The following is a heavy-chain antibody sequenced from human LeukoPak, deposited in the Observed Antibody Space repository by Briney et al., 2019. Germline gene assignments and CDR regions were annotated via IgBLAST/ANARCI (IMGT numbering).Heavy chain of an antibody. CDR2: IKQDGSEK. CDR3: ASQSSGGFFEDY. D-gene: IGHD3-3*01. V-gene: IGHV3-7*01. CDR1: GFTFSSYW. Sequence: PGGSRRLSCAASGFTFSSYWMSWVRQAPGKGLECVANIKQDGSEKYYVDSVKGRFTISRDNAKNSLYLQMNSLRAEDTAVYYCASQSSGGFFEDYRGQGTLVTVSS. J-gene: IGHJ4*02.